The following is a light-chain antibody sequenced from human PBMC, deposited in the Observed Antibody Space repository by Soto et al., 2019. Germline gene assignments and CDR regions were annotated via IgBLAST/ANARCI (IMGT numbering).Light chain of an antibody. CDR1: SSDVGNDNY. CDR3: CSYAGNYVL. CDR2: DVI. V-gene: IGLV2-11*01. Sequence: QSALTQPRSLSGSPGQSGTISYTGTSSDVGNDNYVSWYHQHPGKAPKLLIHDVIKRPSGVPDRFSGSKSGNTASLTISGLQAEDEADYYCCSYAGNYVLFGGGTKLTVL. J-gene: IGLJ2*01.